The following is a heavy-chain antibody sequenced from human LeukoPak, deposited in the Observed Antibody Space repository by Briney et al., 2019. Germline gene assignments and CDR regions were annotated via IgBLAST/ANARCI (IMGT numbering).Heavy chain of an antibody. J-gene: IGHJ2*01. CDR2: ISYDGSNK. Sequence: GRSLRLSCAASGFTCSSYAMHWVRQAPGKGLEWVAVISYDGSNKYYADSVKGRFTISRDNSKNTLYLQMNSLRAEDTAVYYCARDGCSSTSCYFWYFDLWGRGTLVTVSS. V-gene: IGHV3-30*04. CDR1: GFTCSSYA. D-gene: IGHD2-2*01. CDR3: ARDGCSSTSCYFWYFDL.